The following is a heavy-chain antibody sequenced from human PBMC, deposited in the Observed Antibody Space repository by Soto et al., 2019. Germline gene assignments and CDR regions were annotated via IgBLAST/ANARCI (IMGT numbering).Heavy chain of an antibody. CDR1: SGSIDNVYW. D-gene: IGHD5-18*01. J-gene: IGHJ4*02. Sequence: PSETLSLTCAVSSGSIDNVYWWSWVRQSPGKGLEWIGYIYYSGSTNYNPSLKSRVTISVDTSKNQFSLKLSSVTAADTAVYYCARLRYSYGSSFDYWGQGTLVTVSS. V-gene: IGHV4-59*08. CDR2: IYYSGST. CDR3: ARLRYSYGSSFDY.